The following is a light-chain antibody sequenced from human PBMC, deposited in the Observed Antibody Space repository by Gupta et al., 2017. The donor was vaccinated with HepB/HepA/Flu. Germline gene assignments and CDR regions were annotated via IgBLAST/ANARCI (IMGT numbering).Light chain of an antibody. J-gene: IGLJ3*02. Sequence: HSVLTHPPPASATPGQRVTISCSGSSSNSGSNTVNWYQQLPGTAPKLLSYSNSQRPSGVPYRVSGSKSGTSVSMASSGLQSEDDADYYGAEWDDSRWVFGGGTKLTVL. CDR1: SSNSGSNT. CDR2: SNS. CDR3: AEWDDSRWV. V-gene: IGLV1-44*01.